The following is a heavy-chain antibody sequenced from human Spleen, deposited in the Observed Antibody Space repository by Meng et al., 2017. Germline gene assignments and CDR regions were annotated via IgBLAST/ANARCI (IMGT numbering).Heavy chain of an antibody. D-gene: IGHD2-2*01. V-gene: IGHV1-69*05. CDR2: INAVFGTT. CDR3: ARKAGNCISTTCYSLDY. Sequence: SVKVSCKALGGIFSNYVIGWVRQAPGQGLEWMGGINAVFGTTNYAQKFQGRLTITTDESTSTVYMELTRLTSEDTAVYFCARKAGNCISTTCYSLDYWGQGTRVTGSS. CDR1: GGIFSNYV. J-gene: IGHJ4*02.